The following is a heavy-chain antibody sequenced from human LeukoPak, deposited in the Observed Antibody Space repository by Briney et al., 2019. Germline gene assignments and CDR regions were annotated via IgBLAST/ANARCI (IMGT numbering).Heavy chain of an antibody. CDR3: ARGVIQLWLGGLYYYYMDV. CDR1: GGTFSSYA. V-gene: IGHV1-69*05. CDR2: IIPIFGTA. Sequence: ASVKVSCKASGGTFSSYAISWVRQAPGQGLEWMGGIIPIFGTANYAQKFQGRVTIITDESTSTAYMELSSLRSEDTAVYYCARGVIQLWLGGLYYYYMDVWGKGTTVTVSS. D-gene: IGHD5-18*01. J-gene: IGHJ6*03.